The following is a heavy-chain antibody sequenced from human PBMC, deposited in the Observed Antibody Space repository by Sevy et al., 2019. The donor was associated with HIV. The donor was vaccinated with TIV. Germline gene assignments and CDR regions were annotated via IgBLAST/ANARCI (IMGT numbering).Heavy chain of an antibody. CDR3: ARATLSFITGTADFDC. D-gene: IGHD1-20*01. J-gene: IGHJ4*02. Sequence: GGSLRLSSAASGFTFSTYAMRWVRQAPGKGLEWVAVISFDGSNKYYADSVKGRLTISRDNSKNTLYLQMDSLRPEDTAVYYCARATLSFITGTADFDCWGQGTLVTVSS. V-gene: IGHV3-30-3*01. CDR1: GFTFSTYA. CDR2: ISFDGSNK.